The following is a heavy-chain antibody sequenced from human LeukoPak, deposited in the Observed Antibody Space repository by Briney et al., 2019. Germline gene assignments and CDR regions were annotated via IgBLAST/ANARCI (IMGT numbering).Heavy chain of an antibody. V-gene: IGHV3-33*01. CDR2: IWYDGSNK. CDR1: GFTYSSYG. CDR3: ARDQYSSSWSFDP. Sequence: GGSLRLSCAASGFTYSSYGMHWVRQAPGKGLEWVAVIWYDGSNKYYADSVKGRFTISRDNSKNTLYLQMNSLRAEDTAVYYCARDQYSSSWSFDPWGQGTLVTVSS. D-gene: IGHD6-13*01. J-gene: IGHJ5*02.